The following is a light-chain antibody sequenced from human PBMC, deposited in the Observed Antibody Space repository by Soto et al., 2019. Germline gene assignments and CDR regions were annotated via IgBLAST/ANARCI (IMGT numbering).Light chain of an antibody. CDR2: QIS. CDR1: QSLLYSNGNTY. CDR3: MQGSYWPPT. V-gene: IGKV2-30*01. Sequence: DVVMTQSPLSLSVTLGQPASFSCRSSQSLLYSNGNTYFNWFHQRPGQSPRRIIYQISNRGPGVPDRFSGSGSGTYFTLKINRVEAEDVGIYYCMQGSYWPPTFGQGTRLDI. J-gene: IGKJ5*01.